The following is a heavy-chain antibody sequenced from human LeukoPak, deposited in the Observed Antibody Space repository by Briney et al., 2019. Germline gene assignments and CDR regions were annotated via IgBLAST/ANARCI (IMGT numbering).Heavy chain of an antibody. Sequence: GGSLRLSCAASGFTFSSYWMSWVRQAPGKGLEWVANIKQDGSEKYYVDSVKGRFTISRDNAKNSLYLQMNSLKTEDTAVYYCTRDPSNYYDFWSGYDYYYMDVWGKGTTVTVSS. CDR2: IKQDGSEK. CDR3: TRDPSNYYDFWSGYDYYYMDV. CDR1: GFTFSSYW. V-gene: IGHV3-7*03. J-gene: IGHJ6*03. D-gene: IGHD3-3*01.